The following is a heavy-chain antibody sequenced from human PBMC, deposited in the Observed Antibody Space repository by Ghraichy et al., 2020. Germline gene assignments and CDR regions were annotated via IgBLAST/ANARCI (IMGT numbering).Heavy chain of an antibody. J-gene: IGHJ5*02. V-gene: IGHV3-53*01. CDR2: IYSGGDT. CDR1: GFAVSSNY. D-gene: IGHD3-3*01. Sequence: GGSLRLSCAASGFAVSSNYMNWLRQTPEKGLEWVSIIYSGGDTHYADSVRGRFTISRDHSKNTLYLQMNSLRAEDTAVYYCARDLGVDQFLLYPWGQGSLVTVSS. CDR3: ARDLGVDQFLLYP.